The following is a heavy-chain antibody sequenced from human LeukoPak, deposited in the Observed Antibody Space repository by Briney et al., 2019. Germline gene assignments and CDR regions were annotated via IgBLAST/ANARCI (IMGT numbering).Heavy chain of an antibody. D-gene: IGHD1-1*01. V-gene: IGHV4-59*01. CDR2: VYCSGST. Sequence: SETLSLTCTVSGGSINNFYWSWIRQPPGKGLEWIGYVYCSGSTNYNPSLKSRVTISVDTSRNKFSLKLSSVTSADTAVYYCARELRAATGTVGSVRFDPWGQGTLVTVSS. CDR1: GGSINNFY. CDR3: ARELRAATGTVGSVRFDP. J-gene: IGHJ5*02.